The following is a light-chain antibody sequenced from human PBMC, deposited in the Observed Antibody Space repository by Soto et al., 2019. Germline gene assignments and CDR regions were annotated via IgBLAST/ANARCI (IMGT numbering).Light chain of an antibody. CDR3: AAWDASMNVLV. V-gene: IGLV1-44*01. Sequence: QCLLTQPASAYDTPAQRDTIPCSGSTSYIGGNDVYWYQHLPGTAPKLHIHTNDHQPSGVPDRFSVSKAGTLPSLAISGHQSGDEAGYSCAAWDASMNVLVFATGTK. J-gene: IGLJ1*01. CDR1: TSYIGGND. CDR2: TND.